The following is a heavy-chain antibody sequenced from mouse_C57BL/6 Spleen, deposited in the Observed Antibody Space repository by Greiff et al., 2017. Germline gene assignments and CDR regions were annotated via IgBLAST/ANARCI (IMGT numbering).Heavy chain of an antibody. CDR2: IDPSDSYT. D-gene: IGHD3-1*01. CDR1: GYTFTSYW. J-gene: IGHJ1*03. CDR3: ARSGGGYFDV. V-gene: IGHV1-50*01. Sequence: VQLQQPGAELVKPGASVKLSCKASGYTFTSYWMQWVKQRPGQGLEWIGEIDPSDSYTNSNQKFKGKATLTVDTSSSTAYMQLSSLTSEDSAVYYCARSGGGYFDVWGTGTTVTVSS.